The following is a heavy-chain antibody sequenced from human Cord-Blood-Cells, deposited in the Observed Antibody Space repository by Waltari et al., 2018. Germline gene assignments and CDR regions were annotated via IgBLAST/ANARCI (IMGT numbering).Heavy chain of an antibody. D-gene: IGHD6-19*01. Sequence: QVQLVQSGAEVKKPGASVKVSCKASGYTFTGYYMHWVRQAPGQGLEWMGWINPNSGGTNYAQKFQGWVTMTRDTSISTAYMELSRLRSDDTAVDYCALAVAGGTYYFDYWGQGTLVTVSS. CDR1: GYTFTGYY. CDR2: INPNSGGT. CDR3: ALAVAGGTYYFDY. V-gene: IGHV1-2*04. J-gene: IGHJ4*02.